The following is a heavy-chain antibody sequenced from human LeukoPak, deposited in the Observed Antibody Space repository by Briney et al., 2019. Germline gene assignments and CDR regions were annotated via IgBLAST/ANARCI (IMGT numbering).Heavy chain of an antibody. J-gene: IGHJ4*02. V-gene: IGHV4-34*01. CDR3: ARHDYDILTRY. CDR1: GGSFSGYY. CDR2: INHSGST. Sequence: SETLSLTCAVYGGSFSGYYWSWIRQPPGKGLEWIGEINHSGSTNYNPSLKSRVTIFVDTSKNQFFLRLTSVTAADTAVYHCARHDYDILTRYWGQGTLVTVSS. D-gene: IGHD3-9*01.